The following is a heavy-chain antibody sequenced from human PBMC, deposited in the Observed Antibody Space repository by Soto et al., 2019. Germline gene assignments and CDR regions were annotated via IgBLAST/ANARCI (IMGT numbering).Heavy chain of an antibody. V-gene: IGHV3-21*01. CDR2: ISSSSSYI. CDR3: ARRLLWFWVFDY. Sequence: EVQLVESGGGLVKPGGSLRLSCAASGFTFSSYSMNWVRQAPGKGLEWVSSISSSSSYIYYADSVKGRFTISRDNAKNSLYLQMNSLRAEDTAVYYCARRLLWFWVFDYWGQGTLVTVSS. CDR1: GFTFSSYS. J-gene: IGHJ4*02. D-gene: IGHD3-10*01.